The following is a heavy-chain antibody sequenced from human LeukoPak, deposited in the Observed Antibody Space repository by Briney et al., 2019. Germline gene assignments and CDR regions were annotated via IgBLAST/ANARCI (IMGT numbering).Heavy chain of an antibody. CDR3: AKDGVVIDFDAFDI. D-gene: IGHD3-3*01. V-gene: IGHV3-30*02. CDR2: IRYDGSNK. Sequence: GGSLRLSCAASGFTFSSYGMHWVRQAPGKGLEWVAFIRYDGSNKYYADSVKGRFTISRDNSKNTLYLQMNSLRAKDTAVYYCAKDGVVIDFDAFDIWGQGTMVTVSS. J-gene: IGHJ3*02. CDR1: GFTFSSYG.